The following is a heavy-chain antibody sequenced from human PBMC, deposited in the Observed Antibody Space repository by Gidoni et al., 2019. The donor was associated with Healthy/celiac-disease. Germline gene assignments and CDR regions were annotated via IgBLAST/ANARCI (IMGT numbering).Heavy chain of an antibody. V-gene: IGHV3-64D*06. D-gene: IGHD2-2*01. J-gene: IGHJ4*02. CDR1: GFTSSSYA. Sequence: EVQLVESGGGLVQPGGSLRLSCSASGFTSSSYAMHWVRQAPGKGLEYVSAISSNGGSTYYADSVKGRFTISRDNSKNTLYLQMSSLRAEDTAVYYCVSRTSYYEPPNFDYWGQGTLVTVSS. CDR2: ISSNGGST. CDR3: VSRTSYYEPPNFDY.